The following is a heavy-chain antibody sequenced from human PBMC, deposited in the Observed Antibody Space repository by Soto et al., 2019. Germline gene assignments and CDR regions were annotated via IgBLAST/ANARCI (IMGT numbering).Heavy chain of an antibody. Sequence: SETLSLTCAVSGGSISSSNWWSWVRQPPGKGLEWIGEIYHSGSTNYNPSLESRVTISVDKSKNQFSLKLNSVTAADTAVYYCASWGYCSGGNCQRFFQHWGQGTLVTVSS. CDR2: IYHSGST. V-gene: IGHV4-4*02. J-gene: IGHJ1*01. CDR1: GGSISSSNW. CDR3: ASWGYCSGGNCQRFFQH. D-gene: IGHD2-15*01.